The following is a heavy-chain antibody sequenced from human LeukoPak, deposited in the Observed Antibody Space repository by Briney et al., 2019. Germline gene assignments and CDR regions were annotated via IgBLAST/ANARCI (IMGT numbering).Heavy chain of an antibody. Sequence: ASVKVSCKASGYTFTSYGISWVRQAPGQGLEWMGWISAYNGNTNYAQKLQGRVTMTTDTSTSTAYMELRSLRSDDTAVYYCARDRRFGVRLYHYYGMDVWGQGTTVTVSS. J-gene: IGHJ6*02. CDR1: GYTFTSYG. V-gene: IGHV1-18*01. D-gene: IGHD3-16*01. CDR3: ARDRRFGVRLYHYYGMDV. CDR2: ISAYNGNT.